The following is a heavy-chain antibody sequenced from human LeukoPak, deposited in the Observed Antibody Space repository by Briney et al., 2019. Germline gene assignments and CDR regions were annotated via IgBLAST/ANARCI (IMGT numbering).Heavy chain of an antibody. CDR3: ARELIGSGFRFYYYYGMDV. CDR2: ISYDGSNK. V-gene: IGHV3-30*04. J-gene: IGHJ6*04. Sequence: PGGSLRLSCAASGFTFSSYAMHWVRQAPGKGLEWVAVISYDGSNKYYADSVKGRFTISRDNSKNTLYLQMNSLRAEDTAVYHCARELIGSGFRFYYYYGMDVWGKGTTVTVSS. CDR1: GFTFSSYA. D-gene: IGHD3-10*01.